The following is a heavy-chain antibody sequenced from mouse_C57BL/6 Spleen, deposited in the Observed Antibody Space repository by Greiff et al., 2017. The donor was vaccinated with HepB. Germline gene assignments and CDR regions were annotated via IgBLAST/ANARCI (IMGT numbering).Heavy chain of an antibody. CDR3: VRGVLRFYAIDY. J-gene: IGHJ4*01. V-gene: IGHV10-1*01. CDR2: IRSKSNNYAT. Sequence: DVKLQESGGGLVQPKGSLKLSCAASGFSFNTYAMNWVRQAPGKGLEWVARIRSKSNNYATYYADSVKDRFTISRDDSESMLYLQMNNLKTEDTAMYYCVRGVLRFYAIDYWGQGTSVTVSS. D-gene: IGHD1-1*01. CDR1: GFSFNTYA.